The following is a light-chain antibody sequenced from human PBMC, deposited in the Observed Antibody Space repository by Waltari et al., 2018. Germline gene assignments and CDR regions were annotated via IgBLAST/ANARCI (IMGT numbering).Light chain of an antibody. V-gene: IGKV1D-13*01. J-gene: IGKJ1*01. CDR2: DAS. CDR1: QDIASA. Sequence: AIQLTQSPSSLSASVGHRITITCRASQDIASALAWYVQKPGKAPQLLIYDASTLESGVPSRFSGSGSGTDFTLSISGLQPEDFATYYCQQYNDFIWAFGRGTKVEI. CDR3: QQYNDFIWA.